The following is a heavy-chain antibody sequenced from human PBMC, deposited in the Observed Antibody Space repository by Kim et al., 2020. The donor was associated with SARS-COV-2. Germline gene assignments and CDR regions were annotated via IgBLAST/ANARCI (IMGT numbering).Heavy chain of an antibody. Sequence: GGSLRLSCAASGFTFSSYAMGWVRQAPGKGLEWVSAITGSGDSTYYADSMKGRFTISRDNSKNTLFLQINSLRAEDTAVYYCAKELGVTGGIDYWGQGTPVTVSS. CDR1: GFTFSSYA. CDR3: AKELGVTGGIDY. D-gene: IGHD2-8*01. V-gene: IGHV3-23*01. CDR2: ITGSGDST. J-gene: IGHJ4*02.